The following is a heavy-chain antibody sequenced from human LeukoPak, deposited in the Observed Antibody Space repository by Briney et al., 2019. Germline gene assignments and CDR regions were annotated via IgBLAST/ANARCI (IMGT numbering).Heavy chain of an antibody. CDR3: ALGRKESSTWSELDY. J-gene: IGHJ4*02. CDR2: INPHTDVT. D-gene: IGHD6-6*01. CDR1: GYSFSDYY. Sequence: ASVKVSCKTSGYSFSDYYIHWVRQAPGQGLEWMGWINPHTDVTNYAQKFEGRVSMTGDTSINTAYMELSRLRSDATAAYYCALGRKESSTWSELDYWGQGTLVTVSS. V-gene: IGHV1-2*02.